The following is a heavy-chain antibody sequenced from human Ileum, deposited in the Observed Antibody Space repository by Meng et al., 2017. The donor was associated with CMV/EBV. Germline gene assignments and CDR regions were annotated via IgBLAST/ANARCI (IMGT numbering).Heavy chain of an antibody. J-gene: IGHJ4*02. CDR1: GFTFSDYY. CDR2: ISYDGYNK. Sequence: GESLKISCAASGFTFSDYYMSWIRQAPGKGLEWVGFISYDGYNKEYADSVNGRFTISRDNSKNTVDLQMNGLRVEDTALYYCARGGVVVAIKGPDYWGQGTLVTVSS. CDR3: ARGGVVVAIKGPDY. V-gene: IGHV3-30*17. D-gene: IGHD3-22*01.